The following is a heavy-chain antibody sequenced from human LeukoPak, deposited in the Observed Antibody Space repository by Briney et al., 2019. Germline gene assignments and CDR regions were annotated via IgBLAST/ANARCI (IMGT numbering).Heavy chain of an antibody. V-gene: IGHV3-48*04. Sequence: GGSLRLSCAASGFTFSSYGMHWVRQAPGKGLEWVSYISSSGGTIYYADSVKGRFTISRDNAKNSRYLQMNSLRAEDTAIYYCARDLCSGGSCSDYWGQGTLVTVSS. CDR1: GFTFSSYG. CDR2: ISSSGGTI. CDR3: ARDLCSGGSCSDY. D-gene: IGHD2-15*01. J-gene: IGHJ4*02.